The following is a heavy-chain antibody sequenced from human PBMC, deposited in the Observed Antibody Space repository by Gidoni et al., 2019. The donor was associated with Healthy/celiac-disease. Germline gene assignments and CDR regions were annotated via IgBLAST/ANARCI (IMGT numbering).Heavy chain of an antibody. Sequence: EVQLVESGGGLVKPGGSLRLSCAASGFTFSRYSMNWVRPAPGKGLEWVSSISSSSSYKYYADSGKGRFTISRDNAKNSLYLQMNSLRAEDTAVYYCARDREWELLRGGAFDIWGQGTMVTVSS. J-gene: IGHJ3*02. D-gene: IGHD1-26*01. CDR1: GFTFSRYS. CDR3: ARDREWELLRGGAFDI. CDR2: ISSSSSYK. V-gene: IGHV3-21*01.